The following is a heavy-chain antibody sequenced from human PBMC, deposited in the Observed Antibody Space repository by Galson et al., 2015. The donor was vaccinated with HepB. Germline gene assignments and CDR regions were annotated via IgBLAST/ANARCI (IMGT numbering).Heavy chain of an antibody. V-gene: IGHV3-21*01. J-gene: IGHJ6*02. D-gene: IGHD2-15*01. CDR3: AREFMVCSGGSCYVGYTRSYGMDV. CDR1: GFTFSSYS. CDR2: ISSSSSYI. Sequence: SLRLSCAASGFTFSSYSMNWVRQAPGKGLEWVSSISSSSSYIYYVDSVKGRFTISRDNAKNSLYLQMNSLRAEDTAVYYCAREFMVCSGGSCYVGYTRSYGMDVWGQGTTVTVSS.